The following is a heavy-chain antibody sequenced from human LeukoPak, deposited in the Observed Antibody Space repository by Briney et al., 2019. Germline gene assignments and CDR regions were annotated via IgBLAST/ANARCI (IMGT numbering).Heavy chain of an antibody. Sequence: SQTLSLTCAISGDSVSNNSAAWNWIRQSPSRGLEWLGRTYYRSKWYNDYAVSMKSRITINADTSKNQFSLQLNSVTPEDTAVYYCARVGPPSDSSGFDYWGQGTLVTVSS. CDR2: TYYRSKWYN. J-gene: IGHJ4*02. V-gene: IGHV6-1*01. CDR1: GDSVSNNSAA. CDR3: ARVGPPSDSSGFDY. D-gene: IGHD3-22*01.